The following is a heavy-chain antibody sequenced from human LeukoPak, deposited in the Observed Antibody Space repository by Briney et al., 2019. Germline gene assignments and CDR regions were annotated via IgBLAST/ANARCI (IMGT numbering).Heavy chain of an antibody. J-gene: IGHJ4*02. V-gene: IGHV3-66*01. CDR2: IYSGGST. Sequence: PGGSLRLSCAASEFSVGSNYMTWVRQAPGKGLEWVALIYSGGSTYYADSGEGRFTISRGNSKNTLYLQMNNLRGEDTAVYSRARGPSGYHNTGGQGTLVTVSS. CDR1: EFSVGSNY. CDR3: ARGPSGYHNT. D-gene: IGHD5-12*01.